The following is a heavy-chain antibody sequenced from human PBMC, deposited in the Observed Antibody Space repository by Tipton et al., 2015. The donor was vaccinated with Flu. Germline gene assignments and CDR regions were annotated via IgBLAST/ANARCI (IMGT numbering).Heavy chain of an antibody. D-gene: IGHD6-19*01. CDR1: GFTFTRFV. V-gene: IGHV3-23*01. CDR3: AKVIPELVAGLDS. CDR2: ISGTGGST. Sequence: SLRLSCSASGFTFTRFVMNWVRQAPGRGLECVSSISGTGGSTFYADSVKGRFTISRDNSKNMVHLQMNSLRADDTAVYSCAKVIPELVAGLDSWGQGTLVTVSS. J-gene: IGHJ4*02.